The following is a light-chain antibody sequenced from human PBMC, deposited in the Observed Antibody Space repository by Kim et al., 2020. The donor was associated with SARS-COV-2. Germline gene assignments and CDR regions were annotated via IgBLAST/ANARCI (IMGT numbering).Light chain of an antibody. CDR3: HQYRDSSPYT. J-gene: IGKJ2*01. CDR2: GAS. Sequence: EIVLTQSPGTLSLSPGDTATLSCRASEAVGKSFLAWYQQRPGQAPRLLIFGASNRATGVPDRFSGSGSGTDFSLTISGLEPEDFATYYCHQYRDSSPYTFGQGTKLEI. CDR1: EAVGKSF. V-gene: IGKV3-20*01.